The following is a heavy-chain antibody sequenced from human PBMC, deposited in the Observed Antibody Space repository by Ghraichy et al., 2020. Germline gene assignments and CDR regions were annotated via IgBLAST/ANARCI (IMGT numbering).Heavy chain of an antibody. CDR2: ISYDGSNK. D-gene: IGHD2-15*01. CDR1: GFTFSSYG. V-gene: IGHV3-30*18. J-gene: IGHJ4*02. Sequence: LSLTCAASGFTFSSYGMHWVRQAPGKGLEWVAVISYDGSNKYYADSVKGRFTISRDNSKNTLYLQMNSLRAEDTAVYYCAKDGFSSWDIVVVVAAPDPHFDYWGQGTLVTVSS. CDR3: AKDGFSSWDIVVVVAAPDPHFDY.